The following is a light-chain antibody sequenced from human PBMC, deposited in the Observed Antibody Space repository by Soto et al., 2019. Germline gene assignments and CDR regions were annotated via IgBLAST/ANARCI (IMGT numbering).Light chain of an antibody. V-gene: IGLV3-1*01. CDR3: QVWHSTTYV. CDR1: NLDDKY. J-gene: IGLJ1*01. Sequence: SYELTQPPSVSESPRQTASITCSGDNLDDKYVSWYQQKPGQSPVLVIYHDTKRPSGIPERFSGSNSGNTASLTISGTQAMDEADYYCQVWHSTTYVFGTGTKLTVL. CDR2: HDT.